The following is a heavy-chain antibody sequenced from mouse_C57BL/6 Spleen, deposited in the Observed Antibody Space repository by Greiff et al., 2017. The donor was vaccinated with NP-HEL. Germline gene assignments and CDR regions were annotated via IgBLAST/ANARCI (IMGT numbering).Heavy chain of an antibody. D-gene: IGHD2-3*01. Sequence: QVQLQQSGAELAKPGASVKLSCKASGYTFTSYWMHWVKQRPGQGLEWIGYINPSSGYTKYNQKFKDKATLTADKSSSTAYMQLSSLTYEDSAVYYCAIREVYDGYYSYAMDYWGQGTSVTVSS. J-gene: IGHJ4*01. CDR2: INPSSGYT. V-gene: IGHV1-7*01. CDR3: AIREVYDGYYSYAMDY. CDR1: GYTFTSYW.